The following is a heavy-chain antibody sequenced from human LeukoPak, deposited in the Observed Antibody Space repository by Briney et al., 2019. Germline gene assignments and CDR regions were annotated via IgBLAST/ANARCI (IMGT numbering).Heavy chain of an antibody. Sequence: GASVKVSCKASGYTFTDYYMHWVRQAPGHGLEWMGWISPNSGGTNYALKFQGRVTMTRDTSISTAYMELTRLRSDDTAVYYCARDMLPRTTVTTPGDYWGQGTLVTVSS. D-gene: IGHD4-17*01. CDR2: ISPNSGGT. CDR1: GYTFTDYY. V-gene: IGHV1-2*02. J-gene: IGHJ4*02. CDR3: ARDMLPRTTVTTPGDY.